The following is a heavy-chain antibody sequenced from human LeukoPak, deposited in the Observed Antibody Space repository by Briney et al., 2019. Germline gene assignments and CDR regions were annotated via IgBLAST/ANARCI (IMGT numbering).Heavy chain of an antibody. V-gene: IGHV4-59*08. CDR2: VHNKGRT. CDR3: PRPCPYDSGRYQDAFDI. Sequence: SDTLSLICTLSGGSIRSYYWIWLRQPRGEAREWLAYVHNKGRTNYHPSLQSRLTVSLDTSKNQFSLNVRSVTAADTAVYYCPRPCPYDSGRYQDAFDIWGQGTMVTVSS. D-gene: IGHD3-22*01. J-gene: IGHJ3*02. CDR1: GGSIRSYY.